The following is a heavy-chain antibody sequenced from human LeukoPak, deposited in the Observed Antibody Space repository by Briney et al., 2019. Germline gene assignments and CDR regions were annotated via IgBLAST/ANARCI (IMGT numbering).Heavy chain of an antibody. D-gene: IGHD3-9*01. J-gene: IGHJ4*02. CDR3: AFGTYYDILTGFGGPYYFDY. Sequence: ASVKVSCKASGYTFTSYGINWVRQATGQGLEWMGWMNPNSGNTGYAQKFQGRVTMTRNTSISTAYMELSSLRSEDTAVYYCAFGTYYDILTGFGGPYYFDYWGQGTLVTVSS. CDR2: MNPNSGNT. V-gene: IGHV1-8*02. CDR1: GYTFTSYG.